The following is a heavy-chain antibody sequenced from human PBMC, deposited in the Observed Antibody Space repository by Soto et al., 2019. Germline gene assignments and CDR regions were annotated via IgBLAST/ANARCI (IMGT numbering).Heavy chain of an antibody. CDR2: IIPIFGTA. CDR1: GGTFSSYA. V-gene: IGHV1-69*13. D-gene: IGHD3-10*01. J-gene: IGHJ6*02. Sequence: ASVKVSCKASGGTFSSYAISWVRQAPGQGLEWMGGIIPIFGTANYAQKFQGRVTITADESTSTAYMELSSLRSEDTAVYYCARFGSGSYYNDYYYGMDVWGQGTTVTVSS. CDR3: ARFGSGSYYNDYYYGMDV.